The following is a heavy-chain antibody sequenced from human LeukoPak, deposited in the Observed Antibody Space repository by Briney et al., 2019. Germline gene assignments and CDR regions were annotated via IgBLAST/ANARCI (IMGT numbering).Heavy chain of an antibody. D-gene: IGHD3-10*01. CDR1: GYTFTGYY. CDR3: ARDLMVRGPMDV. J-gene: IGHJ6*03. V-gene: IGHV1-2*02. Sequence: ASVKVSCKASGYTFTGYYMHWVRHPPGQGREGMRWINPSSGGTNCAQNFQGRLTMTRDTSINTAYMELSRLRSDDTAVYYCARDLMVRGPMDVWGKGTTVTVSS. CDR2: INPSSGGT.